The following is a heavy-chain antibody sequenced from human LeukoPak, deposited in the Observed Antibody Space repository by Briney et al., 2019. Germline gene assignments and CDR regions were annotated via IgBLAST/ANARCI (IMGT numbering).Heavy chain of an antibody. D-gene: IGHD1-26*01. CDR3: AREVGSYSYAFDI. CDR2: IYYSGST. CDR1: GGSISSYY. Sequence: SETLSLTCTASGGSISSYYWSWIRQPPGKGLEWIGYIYYSGSTNYNPSLKSRVTISVDTSKNQFSLKLSSVTAADTAVYYCAREVGSYSYAFDIWGQGTMVTVSS. V-gene: IGHV4-59*01. J-gene: IGHJ3*02.